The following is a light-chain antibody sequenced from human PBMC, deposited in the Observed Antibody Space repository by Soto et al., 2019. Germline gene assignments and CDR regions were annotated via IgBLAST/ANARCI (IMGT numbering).Light chain of an antibody. V-gene: IGLV1-44*01. CDR3: AAWDASLNGVV. Sequence: QSVLTQPPSASGTPGQRVTISCSGSSSNIGSNTVNWYQQLPGTAPKLLIYGKNQRPSGVPDRFSGSKSGTSASLAISGLQSEHEADYYCAAWDASLNGVVFGGGTKVTVL. J-gene: IGLJ2*01. CDR1: SSNIGSNT. CDR2: GKN.